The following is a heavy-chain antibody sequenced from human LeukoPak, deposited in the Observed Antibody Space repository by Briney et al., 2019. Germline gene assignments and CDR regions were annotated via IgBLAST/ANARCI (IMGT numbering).Heavy chain of an antibody. V-gene: IGHV3-74*01. CDR2: INSDGSTT. D-gene: IGHD3-22*01. Sequence: GGSLRLSCAASGFTFISYWMHWVRQAPGKGLVWVSRINSDGSTTSYAASVKGRFTISRDTAKNTLYLQMNSLRAEDTAVYYCARGHHYYDSSAYFYWGQGTLVTVSS. CDR3: ARGHHYYDSSAYFY. J-gene: IGHJ4*02. CDR1: GFTFISYW.